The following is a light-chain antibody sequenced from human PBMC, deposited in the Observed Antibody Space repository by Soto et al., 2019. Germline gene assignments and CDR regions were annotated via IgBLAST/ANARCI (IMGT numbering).Light chain of an antibody. CDR2: AAS. CDR3: QQYYSYPLT. J-gene: IGKJ1*01. Sequence: DIQMTKTPSTLSASVGDRVTITCRASQSISSWLAWYQQKPGKAPKLLIYAASTLQSGVPSRFSGSGSGTDFTLTISCLQSEDFATYYCQQYYSYPLTFGQGAKV. V-gene: IGKV1-5*01. CDR1: QSISSW.